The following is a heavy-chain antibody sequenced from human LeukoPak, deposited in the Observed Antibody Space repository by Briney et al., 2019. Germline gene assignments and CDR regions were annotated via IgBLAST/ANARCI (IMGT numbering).Heavy chain of an antibody. V-gene: IGHV4-4*02. CDR1: GGSISSSNW. CDR3: ASLLAVAGNDAFDI. CDR2: IYHSGST. D-gene: IGHD6-19*01. Sequence: SETLSLTCAVSGGSISSSNWWSWVRQPPGKGLEWIGEIYHSGSTNYNPSLKSRVTISVDKSKNQFSLKLSSVTAADTAVYYCASLLAVAGNDAFDIWGQGTMVTVSS. J-gene: IGHJ3*02.